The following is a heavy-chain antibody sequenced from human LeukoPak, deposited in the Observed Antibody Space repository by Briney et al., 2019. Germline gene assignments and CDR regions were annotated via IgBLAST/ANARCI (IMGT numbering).Heavy chain of an antibody. D-gene: IGHD6-13*01. CDR3: ARDTGIAGPDY. Sequence: GGSLRLSCAASGFTFSSFGMHWVRQAPGKGLEWVAVIWYDGSNKYYASSVKGRFTTSRDNSKNTLYLEMNSLRAEDTAVYYCARDTGIAGPDYWGQGTLVTVSS. CDR2: IWYDGSNK. V-gene: IGHV3-33*01. CDR1: GFTFSSFG. J-gene: IGHJ4*02.